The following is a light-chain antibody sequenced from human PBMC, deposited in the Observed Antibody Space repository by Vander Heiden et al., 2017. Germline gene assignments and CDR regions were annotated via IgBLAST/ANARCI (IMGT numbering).Light chain of an antibody. CDR1: SSNIGAGYD. V-gene: IGLV1-40*01. CDR2: GNN. J-gene: IGLJ3*02. CDR3: QSYDSSLSGRV. Sequence: QSVLTQPPSVSGAPGQRVTSSCTGNSSNIGAGYDVYWYQQVPGTAPKLLIYGNNNRPSGVPDRISGSKSATSASLAITGLQAEDEADYYCQSYDSSLSGRVFGGGTKLTVL.